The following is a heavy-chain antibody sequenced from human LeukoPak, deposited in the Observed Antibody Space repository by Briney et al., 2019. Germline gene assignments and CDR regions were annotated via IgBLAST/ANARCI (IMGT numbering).Heavy chain of an antibody. Sequence: SETLSLTCAVFGGSFSGDYWTWIRQTPRKGLEWIGDIIHSGSTNYNPSLKSRVTISIDTSKKQFSLRLTSVTAADTGVYYCARGRDKYYYYMDVWGKGTTVTVSS. CDR3: ARGRDKYYYYMDV. V-gene: IGHV4-34*01. CDR1: GGSFSGDY. J-gene: IGHJ6*03. CDR2: IIHSGST.